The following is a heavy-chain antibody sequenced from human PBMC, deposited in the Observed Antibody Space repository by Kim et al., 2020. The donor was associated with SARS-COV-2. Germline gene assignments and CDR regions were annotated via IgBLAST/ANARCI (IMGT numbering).Heavy chain of an antibody. CDR1: GGSISSSSYY. CDR3: ARGFYYYDSSGLDY. J-gene: IGHJ4*02. CDR2: IYYSGST. D-gene: IGHD3-22*01. Sequence: SETLSLTCTVSGGSISSSSYYWGWIRQPPGKGLEWIGSIYYSGSTYYNPSLKSRVTISVDTSKNQFSLKLSSVTAADTAVYYCARGFYYYDSSGLDYWGQGTLVTVSS. V-gene: IGHV4-39*07.